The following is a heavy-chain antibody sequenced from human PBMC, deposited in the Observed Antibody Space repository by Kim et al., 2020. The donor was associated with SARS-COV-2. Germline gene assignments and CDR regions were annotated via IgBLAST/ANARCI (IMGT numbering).Heavy chain of an antibody. D-gene: IGHD3-10*01. CDR3: ARARFLWFGND. CDR2: IYYSGST. J-gene: IGHJ4*02. Sequence: SETLSLTCTVSGGSISSYYWSWIRQPPGKGLEWIGYIYYSGSTNYNPSLKSRVTISVDTSKNQFSLKLSSVTAADTAVYYCARARFLWFGNDWGQGTLVT. V-gene: IGHV4-59*01. CDR1: GGSISSYY.